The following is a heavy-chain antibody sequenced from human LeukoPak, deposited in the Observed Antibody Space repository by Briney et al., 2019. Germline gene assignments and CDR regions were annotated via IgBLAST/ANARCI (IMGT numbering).Heavy chain of an antibody. V-gene: IGHV3-21*01. CDR2: ISGSSSYI. CDR3: ARWGYYGSGSGTKFDY. D-gene: IGHD3-10*01. CDR1: GFTFSSYS. J-gene: IGHJ4*02. Sequence: GGSLRLSCAASGFTFSSYSMNWVRQAPGKGLGWVSSISGSSSYIYYADSVKGRFTISRDNAKNSLYLQMNSLRAGDTAVYYCARWGYYGSGSGTKFDYWGQGTLVTVSS.